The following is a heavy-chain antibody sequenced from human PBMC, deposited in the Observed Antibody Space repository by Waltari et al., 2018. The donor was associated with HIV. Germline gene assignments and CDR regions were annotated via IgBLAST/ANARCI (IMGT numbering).Heavy chain of an antibody. V-gene: IGHV3-33*01. CDR2: IWYDGSNK. J-gene: IGHJ4*02. D-gene: IGHD3-22*01. CDR3: ARDLDYYDSSGYPLDY. Sequence: QVQLVESGGGVVQPGRSLRLSCAASGFTFSSYGMHWVRQAPGKGLEWVAVIWYDGSNKYYADSVKGRFTISRDNSKNTLYLQMNSLRAEDTAVYYCARDLDYYDSSGYPLDYWGQGTLVTVSS. CDR1: GFTFSSYG.